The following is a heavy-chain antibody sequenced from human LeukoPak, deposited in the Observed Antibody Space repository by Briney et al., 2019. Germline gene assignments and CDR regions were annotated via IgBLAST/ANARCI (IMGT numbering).Heavy chain of an antibody. CDR1: GGSFSGYY. Sequence: SETLSLTCAVYGGSFSGYYWSWIRQPPGKGLEWIGEINHSGSTNYNPSLKSRVTISVDTSKNQFSLKLSSVTAADTAVYYCARVPAEVTGYQFDYWGQGTLVTVSS. V-gene: IGHV4-34*01. CDR3: ARVPAEVTGYQFDY. D-gene: IGHD3-9*01. CDR2: INHSGST. J-gene: IGHJ4*02.